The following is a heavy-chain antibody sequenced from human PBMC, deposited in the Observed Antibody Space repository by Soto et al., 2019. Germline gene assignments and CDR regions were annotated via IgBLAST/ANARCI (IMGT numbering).Heavy chain of an antibody. Sequence: AASVKVSCKASGYTFTSYDINWVRQATGQGLEWMGWMNPNSGNTGYAQKFQGRVTMTRNTSISTAYMELSSLRSEDTAVYYCARGRSIRGSGSYSSNWFDPWGQGTLVTVSS. V-gene: IGHV1-8*01. D-gene: IGHD3-10*01. CDR2: MNPNSGNT. J-gene: IGHJ5*02. CDR1: GYTFTSYD. CDR3: ARGRSIRGSGSYSSNWFDP.